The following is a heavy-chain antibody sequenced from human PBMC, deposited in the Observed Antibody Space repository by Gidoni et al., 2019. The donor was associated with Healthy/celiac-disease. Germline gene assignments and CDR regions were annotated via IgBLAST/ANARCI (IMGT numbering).Heavy chain of an antibody. Sequence: QVQLVESGGGVVEAGRSMRLSCAASGFTFSSYGMHWVRQAPGKGLVWVAVIWYDGSNKYYADSLNGRFTISRDNSKNTLYLQMNSLRAEDTAVYYCAREEGYYYDSSGFLDYWGQGTLVTVSS. D-gene: IGHD3-22*01. J-gene: IGHJ4*02. CDR1: GFTFSSYG. CDR3: AREEGYYYDSSGFLDY. CDR2: IWYDGSNK. V-gene: IGHV3-33*01.